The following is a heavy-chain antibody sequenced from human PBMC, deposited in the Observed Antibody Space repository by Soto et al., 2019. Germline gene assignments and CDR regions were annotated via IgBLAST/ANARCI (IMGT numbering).Heavy chain of an antibody. V-gene: IGHV1-3*01. CDR2: INSGNGNT. D-gene: IGHD6-19*01. CDR1: GYTFSNYG. J-gene: IGHJ2*01. CDR3: ARSGYSSGWYHWYFDF. Sequence: QVHLVQSGAEVKKPGASVKLYCKASGYTFSNYGIHWVRQAPGQRLEWMGWINSGNGNTTYSEKFQGRVTMTRDTSASTAYMELSSLRSEDTAVYFCARSGYSSGWYHWYFDFWGRGTLVTVSS.